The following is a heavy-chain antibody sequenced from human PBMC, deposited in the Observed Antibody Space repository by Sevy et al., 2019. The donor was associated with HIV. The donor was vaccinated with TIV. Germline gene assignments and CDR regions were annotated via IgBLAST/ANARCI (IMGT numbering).Heavy chain of an antibody. V-gene: IGHV3-7*03. Sequence: GGSLRLSCVASGFNFRNFWMSWVRQAPGKGLEWVADIKQDGSEAYYVDSVKGRFTISRDNAKNSLYLQVNSLRDEDTAMYFCVRDKEVGASILDAWGQGTPVIVSS. D-gene: IGHD1-26*01. CDR2: IKQDGSEA. CDR3: VRDKEVGASILDA. J-gene: IGHJ5*02. CDR1: GFNFRNFW.